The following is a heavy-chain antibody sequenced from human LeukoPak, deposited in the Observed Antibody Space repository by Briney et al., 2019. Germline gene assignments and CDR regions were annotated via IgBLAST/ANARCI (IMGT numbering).Heavy chain of an antibody. V-gene: IGHV1-18*01. CDR2: ISAYNGNT. Sequence: ASVKVSCKASGYTFTSYGISWVRQAPGQGLEWMGWISAYNGNTNYAQKLQGRVTMTTDTSTSTVYMELRSLRSDDTAVYYCARGPRGYCSGGSCYTVFDYWGQGTLVTVPS. CDR3: ARGPRGYCSGGSCYTVFDY. J-gene: IGHJ4*02. CDR1: GYTFTSYG. D-gene: IGHD2-15*01.